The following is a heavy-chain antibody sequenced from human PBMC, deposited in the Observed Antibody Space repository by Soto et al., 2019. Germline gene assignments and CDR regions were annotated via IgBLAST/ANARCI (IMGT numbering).Heavy chain of an antibody. CDR3: ARVNYGDYFDY. D-gene: IGHD4-17*01. CDR1: GGYISSSSYY. CDR2: IYYSGST. J-gene: IGHJ4*02. Sequence: SETLSLTCTVSGGYISSSSYYWGWIRQPPGKGLEWIGSIYYSGSTYYNPSLKSRVTISVDTSKNQFSLKLSSVTAADTAVYYCARVNYGDYFDYWGQGTLVTVSS. V-gene: IGHV4-39*01.